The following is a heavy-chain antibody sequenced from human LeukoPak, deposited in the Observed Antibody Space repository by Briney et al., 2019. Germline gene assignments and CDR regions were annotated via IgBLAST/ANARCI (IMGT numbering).Heavy chain of an antibody. J-gene: IGHJ3*02. CDR3: ARERGYCSSTSCYPPDAFDI. Sequence: SVKVSCKASGGTFSSYAISWVRQAPGQGLEWMGRIIPIFGTANYAQKFQSRVTITADESTSTAYMELSSLRSEDTAVYYCARERGYCSSTSCYPPDAFDIWGQGTMVTVSS. D-gene: IGHD2-2*01. V-gene: IGHV1-69*15. CDR1: GGTFSSYA. CDR2: IIPIFGTA.